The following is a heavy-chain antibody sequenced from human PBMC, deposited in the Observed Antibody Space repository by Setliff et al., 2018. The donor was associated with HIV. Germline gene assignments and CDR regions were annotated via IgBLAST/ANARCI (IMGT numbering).Heavy chain of an antibody. CDR1: GGSISSSSYY. J-gene: IGHJ4*02. D-gene: IGHD3-22*01. Sequence: PSETLSLTCTVSGGSISSSSYYWGWIRQPPGKGPEWIGSLYYRGTTYYNPSLKSRVTISTGTSNNQFSLTLSSVTAADTAVYYCARSRGNYDSSGYYRWDIFDSWGQGTLVTVSS. CDR3: ARSRGNYDSSGYYRWDIFDS. CDR2: LYYRGTT. V-gene: IGHV4-39*01.